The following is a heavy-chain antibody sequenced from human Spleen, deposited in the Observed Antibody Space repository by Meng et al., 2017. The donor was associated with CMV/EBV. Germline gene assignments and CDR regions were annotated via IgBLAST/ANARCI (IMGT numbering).Heavy chain of an antibody. V-gene: IGHV3-23*01. CDR2: ISGSGDST. Sequence: GGSLRLSCAASGFTFSNYAMTWVRQAPGKGLEWVSSISGSGDSTYYADSVKGRFTISRDNSKNTLYLQMNSLRAEDSAVYYCAKNQPGASAFDFWGQGTMVTVSS. D-gene: IGHD7-27*01. CDR1: GFTFSNYA. J-gene: IGHJ3*01. CDR3: AKNQPGASAFDF.